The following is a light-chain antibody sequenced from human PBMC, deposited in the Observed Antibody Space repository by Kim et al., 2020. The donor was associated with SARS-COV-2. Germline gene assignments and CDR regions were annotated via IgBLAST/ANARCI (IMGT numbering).Light chain of an antibody. CDR2: DVS. Sequence: QSALTQPASVSGSLGQSITLSCTGTSNVGDDYNSVSWYQQHPGKAPKLIIYDVSRRPSGVSISFSGSKSGNTAALTISGLQAEDEADYYCDSYSSGTRFDVFGTGTKV. J-gene: IGLJ1*01. CDR1: SNVGDDYNS. V-gene: IGLV2-14*03. CDR3: DSYSSGTRFDV.